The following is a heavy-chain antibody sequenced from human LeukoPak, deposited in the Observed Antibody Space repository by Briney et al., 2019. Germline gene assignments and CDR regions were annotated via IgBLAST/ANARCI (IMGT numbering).Heavy chain of an antibody. CDR1: GYSFTSNA. CDR2: INTGNGYT. D-gene: IGHD2-15*01. Sequence: GASVKVSCTASGYSFTSNALHWVRQAPGQRLEWMGWINTGNGYTKYSQNFQDRVTITRDTSASTAYMELNSLRSEDTAVYYCARENQYCSGGSCYYHWLDPWGQGTLVTVSS. J-gene: IGHJ5*02. V-gene: IGHV1-3*04. CDR3: ARENQYCSGGSCYYHWLDP.